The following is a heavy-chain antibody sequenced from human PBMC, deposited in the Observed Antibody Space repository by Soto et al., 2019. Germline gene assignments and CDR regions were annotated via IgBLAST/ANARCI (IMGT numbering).Heavy chain of an antibody. V-gene: IGHV1-24*01. Sequence: ASVKVSCKVSGYTLTELSMHWVRQAPGKGLEWMGGFDPEDGETIYAQKFQGRVTMTEDTSTDTAYMELSSLRAEDMAVYYCARAHRRSLRYFDWLPGLDAFDIGGQGTMVTVSS. CDR1: GYTLTELS. CDR3: ARAHRRSLRYFDWLPGLDAFDI. J-gene: IGHJ3*02. D-gene: IGHD3-9*01. CDR2: FDPEDGET.